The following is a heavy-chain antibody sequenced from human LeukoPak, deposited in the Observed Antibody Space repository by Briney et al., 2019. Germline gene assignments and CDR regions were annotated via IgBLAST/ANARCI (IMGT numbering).Heavy chain of an antibody. CDR2: ISYDGSNK. CDR3: ARDKFPATNIPLIDF. D-gene: IGHD2-2*02. J-gene: IGHJ4*02. V-gene: IGHV3-30*03. CDR1: GFTXSSYG. Sequence: SLRLSCAASGFTXSSYGMHWVRQAPGKGLEWVAVISYDGSNKYYADSVKGRFTISRDNSKNTLYLQMGSLRAEDTAIYYCARDKFPATNIPLIDFWGPGTLVAVSS.